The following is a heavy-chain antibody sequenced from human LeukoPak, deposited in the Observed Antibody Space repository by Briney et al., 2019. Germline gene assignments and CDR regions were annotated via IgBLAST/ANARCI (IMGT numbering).Heavy chain of an antibody. CDR1: GGPFSGYY. CDR3: ASTILNWGCFDY. V-gene: IGHV4-34*01. CDR2: INHSGST. J-gene: IGHJ4*02. D-gene: IGHD7-27*01. Sequence: SETLSLTCAVYGGPFSGYYWSWIRQPPGKGLEWIGEINHSGSTNYNPSLKSRVTISVDTSKNQFSLKLSSVTAADTAVYYCASTILNWGCFDYWGQGTLVTVSS.